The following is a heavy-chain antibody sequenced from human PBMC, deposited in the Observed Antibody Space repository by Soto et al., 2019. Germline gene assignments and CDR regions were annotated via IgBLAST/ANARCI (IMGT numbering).Heavy chain of an antibody. CDR1: GYSFTSYW. J-gene: IGHJ3*02. CDR2: IYPGDFDT. CDR3: ASVARRLTIVSHFDI. D-gene: IGHD1-26*01. V-gene: IGHV5-51*01. Sequence: GESLKISCKDSGYSFTSYWIAWVRQMPGKGLEWMGIIYPGDFDTRYSPSFQGQVTISADKSISTAYLQWSSLKASDTAMYYCASVARRLTIVSHFDIWGQGTMVTVSS.